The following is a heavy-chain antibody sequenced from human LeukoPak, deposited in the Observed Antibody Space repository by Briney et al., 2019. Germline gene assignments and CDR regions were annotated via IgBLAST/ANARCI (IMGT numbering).Heavy chain of an antibody. Sequence: GGSLRLSYAASGFTVSSNYMSWVRQAPGKGLEWVSVIYSGGSTYYANSVKGRFTISRDNSKNTLYLQMNSLRAEDTAVYYCAREPSTTNFQHWGQGTLVTVSS. J-gene: IGHJ1*01. D-gene: IGHD1-26*01. CDR3: AREPSTTNFQH. CDR2: IYSGGST. V-gene: IGHV3-66*01. CDR1: GFTVSSNY.